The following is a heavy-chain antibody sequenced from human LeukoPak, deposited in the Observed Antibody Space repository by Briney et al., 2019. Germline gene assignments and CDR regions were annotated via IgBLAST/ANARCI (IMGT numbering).Heavy chain of an antibody. J-gene: IGHJ4*02. CDR1: GVSISSGGYY. CDR2: INHSGST. Sequence: PSETLSLTCTVSGVSISSGGYYWSWIRQPPGKGLEWIGEINHSGSTNYNPSLKSRVTISVDTSKNQFSLKLSSVTAADTAVYYCARVAQPRYSSGWYGRREGPKKYYFDYWGQGTLVTVSS. D-gene: IGHD6-19*01. V-gene: IGHV4-39*07. CDR3: ARVAQPRYSSGWYGRREGPKKYYFDY.